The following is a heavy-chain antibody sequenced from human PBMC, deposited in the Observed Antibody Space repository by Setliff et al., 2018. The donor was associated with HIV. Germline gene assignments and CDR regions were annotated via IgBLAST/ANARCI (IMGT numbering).Heavy chain of an antibody. CDR3: ARIVRWELVATSTCFYYYIDV. CDR1: GGTISSGSYY. J-gene: IGHJ6*03. CDR2: IYTSGNT. D-gene: IGHD1-26*01. V-gene: IGHV4-61*09. Sequence: SETLSLTCTVSGGTISSGSYYWSWIRQPAGKGREWIGHIYTSGNTNHNPTLKSRVTISVDTCKNQFSLKMSSVTAADTAVYYCARIVRWELVATSTCFYYYIDVWGKGTTVTVSS.